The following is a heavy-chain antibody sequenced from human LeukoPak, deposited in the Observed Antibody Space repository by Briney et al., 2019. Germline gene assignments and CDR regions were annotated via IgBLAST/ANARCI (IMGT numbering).Heavy chain of an antibody. CDR3: ARSRWELPNWFDP. D-gene: IGHD1-26*01. V-gene: IGHV3-48*04. CDR2: ISSSSTI. Sequence: GGSLRLSCAASGFTFSSYSMNWVRQAPGKGLEWVSYISSSSTIYYAGSVKGRFTISRDNAKNSLYLQMNSLRAEDTAVYYCARSRWELPNWFDPWGQGTLVTVSS. CDR1: GFTFSSYS. J-gene: IGHJ5*02.